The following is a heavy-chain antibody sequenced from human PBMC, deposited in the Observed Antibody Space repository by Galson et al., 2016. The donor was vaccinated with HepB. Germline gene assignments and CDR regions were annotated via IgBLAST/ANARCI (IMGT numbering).Heavy chain of an antibody. CDR3: ARDKGTYSAYDYSRYYYYGIDV. CDR2: ISGSSSYI. CDR1: GFSFTNYN. V-gene: IGHV3-21*01. J-gene: IGHJ6*02. D-gene: IGHD5-12*01. Sequence: CAASGFSFTNYNMNWVRQAPGKGLEWVSSISGSSSYIQYADSVKGRFTISRDNAKNSLYLQMNSLRADDTAVYYCARDKGTYSAYDYSRYYYYGIDVWGQGTTVTVSS.